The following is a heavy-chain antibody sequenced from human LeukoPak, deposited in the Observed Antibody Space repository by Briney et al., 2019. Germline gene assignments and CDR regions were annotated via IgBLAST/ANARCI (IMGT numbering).Heavy chain of an antibody. Sequence: SVKVSCKASGGTFSSYAISWVRQAPGQGLEWMGGIIPIFGTANYAQKFQGRVTITADESTSTAYMELSSLRSEDAAVYYCARGHCSSTSCYADYYGMDVWGKGTTVTVSS. CDR2: IIPIFGTA. D-gene: IGHD2-2*01. CDR3: ARGHCSSTSCYADYYGMDV. J-gene: IGHJ6*04. V-gene: IGHV1-69*13. CDR1: GGTFSSYA.